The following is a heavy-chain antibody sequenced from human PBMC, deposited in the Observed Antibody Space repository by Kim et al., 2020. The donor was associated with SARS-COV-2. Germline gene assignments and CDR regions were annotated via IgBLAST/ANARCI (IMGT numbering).Heavy chain of an antibody. CDR2: IYYSGST. Sequence: SETLSLTCTVSGGSISSSSYYWGWIRQPPGKGLEWIGSIYYSGSTYYNPSLKSRVTISVDTSKNQFSLKLSSVTAADTAVYYCARFYTVTTFGFDPWGQGTLVTVSS. CDR3: ARFYTVTTFGFDP. D-gene: IGHD4-17*01. CDR1: GGSISSSSYY. V-gene: IGHV4-39*07. J-gene: IGHJ5*02.